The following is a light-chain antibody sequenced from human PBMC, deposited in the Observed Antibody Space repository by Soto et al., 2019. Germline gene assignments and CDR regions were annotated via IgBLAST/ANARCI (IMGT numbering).Light chain of an antibody. V-gene: IGKV3D-20*02. J-gene: IGKJ5*01. CDR1: QSISSSY. Sequence: EIVLTHSPGTLSLPPWEIATLSCRASQSISSSYLAWYQQKPGQAPRLLIYETSRRASGIPARFSGSGSGTDFTLTISSLEPEDFAVYYRQQRNNWRDTFGQGTRLEIK. CDR3: QQRNNWRDT. CDR2: ETS.